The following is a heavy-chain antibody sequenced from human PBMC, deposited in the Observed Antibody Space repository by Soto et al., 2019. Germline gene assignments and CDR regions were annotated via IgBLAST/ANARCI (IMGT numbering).Heavy chain of an antibody. J-gene: IGHJ3*02. CDR1: GYIFTSYW. CDR3: ARHSAMIVYGYAFDI. Sequence: PGESLKISCNGSGYIFTSYWIGWVRQMPGKGLEWMGIIYPGDSDTRYSPSFQGQVTISADKSISTAYLQWSSLKASDTAMYYCARHSAMIVYGYAFDIWAKGQWSPSPQ. V-gene: IGHV5-51*01. CDR2: IYPGDSDT. D-gene: IGHD3-22*01.